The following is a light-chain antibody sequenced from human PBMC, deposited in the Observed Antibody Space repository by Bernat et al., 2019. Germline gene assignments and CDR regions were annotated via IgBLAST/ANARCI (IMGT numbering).Light chain of an antibody. CDR3: QQYNSYSGT. CDR1: QSISVW. J-gene: IGKJ5*01. V-gene: IGKV1-5*03. CDR2: QAS. Sequence: DIQMTQSPSSLSASVGDRVTITCRASQSISVWLAWYQQKPGKAPRLLIYQASSLKSGVPSRFSGSGSGTEFILTISSLQPDDFATYYCQQYNSYSGTFGQGTRLEIK.